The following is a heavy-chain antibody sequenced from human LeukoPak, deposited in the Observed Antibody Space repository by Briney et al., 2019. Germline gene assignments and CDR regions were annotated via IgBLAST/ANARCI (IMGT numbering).Heavy chain of an antibody. J-gene: IGHJ5*01. Sequence: GGSLRLSCAASGFVFSASYMSWVRKALEKGLEWVATIKPDGSEKYYVDSVSGRFTISRDNTNDSLFLQMNSLRVDDTAVYYCVRGGTYWTVSWGQGTLVNVS. CDR3: VRGGTYWTVS. V-gene: IGHV3-7*01. CDR2: IKPDGSEK. CDR1: GFVFSASY.